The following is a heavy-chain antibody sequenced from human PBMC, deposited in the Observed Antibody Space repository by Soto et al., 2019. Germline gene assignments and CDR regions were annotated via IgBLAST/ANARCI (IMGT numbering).Heavy chain of an antibody. CDR1: GYTFTSYA. V-gene: IGHV1-3*01. D-gene: IGHD1-26*01. Sequence: ASVKVSCKASGYTFTSYAMHWVRQAPGQRLEWMGWINAGNGNTKYSQKFQGRVTITRDTSASTAYMEPSSLRSEDTAVYYCARGPESGSSLLSPYWGQGTLVTVSS. CDR2: INAGNGNT. J-gene: IGHJ4*02. CDR3: ARGPESGSSLLSPY.